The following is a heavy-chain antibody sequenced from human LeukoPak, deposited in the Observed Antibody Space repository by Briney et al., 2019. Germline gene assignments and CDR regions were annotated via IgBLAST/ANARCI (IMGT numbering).Heavy chain of an antibody. CDR2: IYYSGST. CDR1: GGSISSGDYY. V-gene: IGHV4-30-4*01. CDR3: ARAPPYYDSSGYYFDY. Sequence: PSQTLSLTCTVSGGSISSGDYYWSWIRQPPGKGLEWIGYIYYSGSTYYNPSLKSRVTISVDTSKNQFSLKLGSVTAADTAVYYCARAPPYYDSSGYYFDYWGQGTLVTVSS. D-gene: IGHD3-22*01. J-gene: IGHJ4*02.